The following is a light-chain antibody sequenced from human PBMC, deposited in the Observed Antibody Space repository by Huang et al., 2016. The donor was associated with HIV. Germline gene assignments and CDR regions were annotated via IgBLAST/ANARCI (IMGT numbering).Light chain of an antibody. CDR3: HQYTKWPSWT. CDR2: GAS. CDR1: QSVSSN. V-gene: IGKV3-15*01. Sequence: EIVMTQSPGTLTVSPGERATLSCRASQSVSSNLAWYQQKPGQTPRLLIYGASTRATGIPARFSGRGSGTEFTLTISSLQSEDFGVYYCHQYTKWPSWTFGQGTKVEIK. J-gene: IGKJ1*01.